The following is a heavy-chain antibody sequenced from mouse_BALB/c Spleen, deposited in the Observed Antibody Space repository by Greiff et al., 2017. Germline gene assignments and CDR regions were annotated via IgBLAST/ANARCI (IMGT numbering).Heavy chain of an antibody. V-gene: IGHV1-69*02. Sequence: VQLQQPGAELVRPGASVKLSCKASGYTFTSYWINWVKQRPGQGLEWIGNIYPSDSYTNYNQKFKDKATLTVDKSSSTAYMQLSSPTSEDSAVYYCTRDYGSSSDYWGQGTTLTVSS. J-gene: IGHJ2*01. D-gene: IGHD1-1*01. CDR3: TRDYGSSSDY. CDR2: IYPSDSYT. CDR1: GYTFTSYW.